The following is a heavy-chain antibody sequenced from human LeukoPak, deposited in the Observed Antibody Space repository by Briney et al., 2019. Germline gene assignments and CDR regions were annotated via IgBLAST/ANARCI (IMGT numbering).Heavy chain of an antibody. Sequence: GGSLRLSCAASGFTFSDYYMSWIRQAPGKWLEWVSYISDRSTYTNYADSVRGRFTISRDNAKNSLYLQMNSLRAEDTAVYYCAREGGPYRPLDYSGQGTLVTVSS. CDR1: GFTFSDYY. V-gene: IGHV3-11*05. J-gene: IGHJ4*02. CDR2: ISDRSTYT. CDR3: AREGGPYRPLDY.